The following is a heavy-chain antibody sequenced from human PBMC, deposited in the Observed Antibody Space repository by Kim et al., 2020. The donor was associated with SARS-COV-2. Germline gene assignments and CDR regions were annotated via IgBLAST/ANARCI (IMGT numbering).Heavy chain of an antibody. V-gene: IGHV1-8*01. D-gene: IGHD3-10*01. CDR1: GYTFTSYD. CDR3: ARGRAVQGVILIHYYYYYYMDV. CDR2: MNPNSGNT. Sequence: ASVKVSCKASGYTFTSYDINWVRQATGQGLEWMGWMNPNSGNTGYAQKFQGRVTMTRNTSISTAYMELSSLRSEDTAVYYCARGRAVQGVILIHYYYYYYMDVWGKGTTVTVSS. J-gene: IGHJ6*03.